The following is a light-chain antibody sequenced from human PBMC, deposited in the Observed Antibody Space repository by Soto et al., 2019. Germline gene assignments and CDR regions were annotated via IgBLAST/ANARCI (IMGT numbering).Light chain of an antibody. V-gene: IGLV2-14*01. J-gene: IGLJ1*01. CDR1: SSDVGGYNY. CDR2: DVS. Sequence: QSVLTQPASVSGSPGQSIAISCTGTSSDVGGYNYVSWYQQHPGKAPKVMIYDVSNRPSGVSDRFSGSKSGNTASLTISGLQADGEADYYCSSYTRGSLYVFGTGTKVTVL. CDR3: SSYTRGSLYV.